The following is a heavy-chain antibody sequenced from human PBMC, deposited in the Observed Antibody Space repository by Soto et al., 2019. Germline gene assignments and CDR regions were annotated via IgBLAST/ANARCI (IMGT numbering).Heavy chain of an antibody. J-gene: IGHJ6*02. CDR1: GYSFTSYW. CDR3: ARRLYSGSYYRYYYGMDV. CDR2: IYPGDSDT. V-gene: IGHV5-51*03. D-gene: IGHD1-26*01. Sequence: EVQLVQSGAEVKKPGESLKISCKGSGYSFTSYWIGWVRQMPGKGLEWMGIIYPGDSDTRYSPSFQGQVTISADKSIRTAYLQWSRLKASDTAMYYCARRLYSGSYYRYYYGMDVWGQGTTVTVSS.